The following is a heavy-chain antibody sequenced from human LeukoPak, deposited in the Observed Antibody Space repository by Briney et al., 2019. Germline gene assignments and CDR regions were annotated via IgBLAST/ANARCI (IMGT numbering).Heavy chain of an antibody. CDR1: GFTFSNHG. D-gene: IGHD5-18*01. V-gene: IGHV3-23*01. CDR3: AKLNSYGDY. Sequence: GGSLGLSCAVSGFTFSNHGMSWVRQAPGKGLEWVSTITGNGGNTYYADSVKGRFTISRDNSKNMVYLQMDSLRAEDTAAYYCAKLNSYGDYWGQGTLVTISS. J-gene: IGHJ4*02. CDR2: ITGNGGNT.